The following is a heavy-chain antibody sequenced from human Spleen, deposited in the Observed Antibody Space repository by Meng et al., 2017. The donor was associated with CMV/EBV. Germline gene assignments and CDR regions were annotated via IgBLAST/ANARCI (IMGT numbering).Heavy chain of an antibody. J-gene: IGHJ4*02. CDR1: GFTFSSYW. D-gene: IGHD2-8*02. Sequence: GGSLRLSCAASGFTFSSYWMSWVRQAPGKGLEWVANTKQDGSEKYYVDSVKGRLTISRDNAKNSLHLQMNSLRVEDTAVYYCARDRGYCTATVCYTKTFMFDYWGQGTLVTVSS. V-gene: IGHV3-7*01. CDR3: ARDRGYCTATVCYTKTFMFDY. CDR2: TKQDGSEK.